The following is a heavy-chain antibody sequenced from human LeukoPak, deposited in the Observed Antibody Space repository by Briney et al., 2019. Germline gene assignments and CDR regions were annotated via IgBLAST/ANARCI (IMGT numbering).Heavy chain of an antibody. D-gene: IGHD3-22*01. V-gene: IGHV4-59*01. CDR1: GGSISSYY. J-gene: IGHJ4*02. CDR2: IYYSGGT. CDR3: ARAPTYYYDSSGYYYFDY. Sequence: KTSETLSLTCTVSGGSISSYYWSWIRQPPGKGLEWIGYIYYSGGTNYNPSLKSRVTISVDTSKNQFSLKLSSVTAADTAVYYCARAPTYYYDSSGYYYFDYWGQGTLVTVSS.